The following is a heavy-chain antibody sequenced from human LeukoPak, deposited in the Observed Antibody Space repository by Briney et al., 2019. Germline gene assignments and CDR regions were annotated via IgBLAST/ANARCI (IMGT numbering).Heavy chain of an antibody. D-gene: IGHD2-15*01. Sequence: SETLSLTCSVYGESFSNYYWSWIRQPPGKGLEWIGEINHSGSTNYNLSLKSRVTISVDTSKNQFSLRLTSVTAADTAVYYCAREKLGYCSAGSCYSDWFDPWGQGTLVTVSS. CDR3: AREKLGYCSAGSCYSDWFDP. J-gene: IGHJ5*02. V-gene: IGHV4-34*01. CDR1: GESFSNYY. CDR2: INHSGST.